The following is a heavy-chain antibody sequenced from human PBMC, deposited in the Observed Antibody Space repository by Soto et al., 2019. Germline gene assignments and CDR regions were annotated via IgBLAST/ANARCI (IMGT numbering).Heavy chain of an antibody. CDR3: AKGVGGVFPETRTFDY. CDR2: IGSTGGDT. J-gene: IGHJ4*02. V-gene: IGHV3-23*01. D-gene: IGHD2-8*02. CDR1: GFTFSSYA. Sequence: EVQLLESGGDLVQPGGSLRLSCTTSGFTFSSYAMSWVRQSPGKGLEWLSTIGSTGGDTFYTDSVKGRFTISRDTSRNTLYLQMNSLRAEDTAVYYCAKGVGGVFPETRTFDYWGQGTLVTVSS.